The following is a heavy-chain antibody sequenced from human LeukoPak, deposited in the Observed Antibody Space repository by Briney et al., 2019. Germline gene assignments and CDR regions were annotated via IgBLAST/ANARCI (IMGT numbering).Heavy chain of an antibody. Sequence: QTGGSLRLSCAASGFTFSSYGMHWVRQAAGKGLEWVAFIRYDGSNKYYADSVKGRFTISRDNSKNTLYLQMNSLRAEDTAVYYCAKDPDYSSGSQPDYWGQGTLVTVSS. D-gene: IGHD3-22*01. V-gene: IGHV3-30*02. J-gene: IGHJ4*02. CDR1: GFTFSSYG. CDR3: AKDPDYSSGSQPDY. CDR2: IRYDGSNK.